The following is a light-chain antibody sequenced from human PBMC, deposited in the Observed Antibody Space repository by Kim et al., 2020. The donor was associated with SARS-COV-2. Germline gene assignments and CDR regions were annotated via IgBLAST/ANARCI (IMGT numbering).Light chain of an antibody. CDR1: QSIGKR. CDR2: AAS. V-gene: IGKV1-39*01. Sequence: IQMTQSPSSLAASVGDRVTIACRASQSIGKRLNWYQQRPGKAPKLLIYAASTLQSGVPSRFSGTGSGTDFALTISSLQPEDFATYYCQQSYTTPWLSFGGGTKLEI. CDR3: QQSYTTPWLS. J-gene: IGKJ4*01.